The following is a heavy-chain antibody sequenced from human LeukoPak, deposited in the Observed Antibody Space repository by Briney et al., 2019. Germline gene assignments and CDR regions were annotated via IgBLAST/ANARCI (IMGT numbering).Heavy chain of an antibody. CDR3: ARGSFTYYYDSSGSHYFDY. CDR2: ISAYNGNT. D-gene: IGHD3-22*01. J-gene: IGHJ4*02. V-gene: IGHV1-18*01. Sequence: ASVKVSCKASGYTFTSYGISWVRQAPGQGLEWMGWISAYNGNTNYAQKLQGRVTMTTDTSTSTAYMELRSLRSDDTAVYYCARGSFTYYYDSSGSHYFDYWGQGTLVTVSS. CDR1: GYTFTSYG.